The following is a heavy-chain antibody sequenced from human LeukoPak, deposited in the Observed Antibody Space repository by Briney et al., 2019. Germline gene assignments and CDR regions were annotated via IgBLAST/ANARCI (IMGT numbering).Heavy chain of an antibody. D-gene: IGHD3-10*02. J-gene: IGHJ4*02. CDR3: TMERYYV. CDR1: GYTFTSYY. CDR2: IYPSGGST. Sequence: ASVKVSCKASGYTFTSYYMHWVRQAPGQGLEWMGLIYPSGGSTSYAQKFQGRVTITRDTSQSTVYMELSSLRSEDPAVYYCTMERYYVWGQGTLVTVSS. V-gene: IGHV1-46*03.